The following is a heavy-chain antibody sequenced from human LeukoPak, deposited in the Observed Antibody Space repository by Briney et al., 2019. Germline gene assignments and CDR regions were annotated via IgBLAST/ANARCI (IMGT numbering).Heavy chain of an antibody. V-gene: IGHV4-39*01. D-gene: IGHD6-6*01. CDR1: GGSISSYY. CDR3: ARQGAGTARSFDY. CDR2: IYYSGST. J-gene: IGHJ4*02. Sequence: SETLSLTCTVSGGSISSYYWGWIRQPPGKGLEWIGSIYYSGSTYYNPSLKSRVTISVDTSKNQFSLKLSSVTAADTAVYYCARQGAGTARSFDYWGQGTLVTVSS.